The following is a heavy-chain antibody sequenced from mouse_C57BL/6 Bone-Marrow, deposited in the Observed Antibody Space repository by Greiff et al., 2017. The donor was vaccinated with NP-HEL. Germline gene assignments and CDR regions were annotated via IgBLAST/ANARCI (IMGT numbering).Heavy chain of an antibody. CDR2: IWSGGST. CDR1: GFSLTSYG. CDR3: ARMNGSSGGFAY. V-gene: IGHV2-2*01. D-gene: IGHD2-2*01. J-gene: IGHJ3*01. Sequence: VQLQQSGPGLVQPSQSLSITCTVSGFSLTSYGVHWVRQSPGKGLEWLGVIWSGGSTDYNAAFITRLSISKNNSKSQFFFKMNSLQADDTAIYYCARMNGSSGGFAYWGQGALVTVSA.